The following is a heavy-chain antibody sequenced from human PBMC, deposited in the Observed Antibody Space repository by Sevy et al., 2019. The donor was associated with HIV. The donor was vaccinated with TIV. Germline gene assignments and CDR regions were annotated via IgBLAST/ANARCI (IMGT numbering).Heavy chain of an antibody. D-gene: IGHD3-3*01. V-gene: IGHV1-2*06. CDR3: ARGGIIDFWSGYYHFAY. CDR2: INPNSGDT. Sequence: ASVKVSCKASGYTFTGYYMHWVRQAPGQGLEWMGRINPNSGDTNYGQKFQGRATMTRDTSISTAYMELSRLRSDDTAVYYCARGGIIDFWSGYYHFAYWGQGTLVTVSS. J-gene: IGHJ4*02. CDR1: GYTFTGYY.